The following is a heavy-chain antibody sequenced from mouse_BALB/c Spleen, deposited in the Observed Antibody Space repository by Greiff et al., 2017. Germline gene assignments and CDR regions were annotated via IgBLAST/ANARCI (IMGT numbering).Heavy chain of an antibody. D-gene: IGHD2-3*01. CDR2: IRNKANGYTT. Sequence: EVQLVESGGGLVQPGGSLRLSCATSGFTFTDYYMSWVRQPPGKALEWLGFIRNKANGYTTEYSASVKGRFTISRDNSQSILYLQMNTLRAEDSATYYCARVTYDGYYFDYWGQGTTLTVSS. J-gene: IGHJ2*01. CDR3: ARVTYDGYYFDY. V-gene: IGHV7-3*02. CDR1: GFTFTDYY.